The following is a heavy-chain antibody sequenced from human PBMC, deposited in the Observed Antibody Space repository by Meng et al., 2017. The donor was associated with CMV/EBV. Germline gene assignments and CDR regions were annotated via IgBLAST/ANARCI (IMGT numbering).Heavy chain of an antibody. V-gene: IGHV3-21*01. CDR1: FSFSSYS. CDR3: ARDAYHYDFWSDRTSIDY. CDR2: ISSSSSYI. Sequence: FSFSSYSMHWVRQAPGKGLEWVSSISSSSSYIYYADSVKGRFTISRDNAKNSLYLQMNSLRAEDTAVYYCARDAYHYDFWSDRTSIDYWGQGTLVTVSS. D-gene: IGHD3-3*01. J-gene: IGHJ4*02.